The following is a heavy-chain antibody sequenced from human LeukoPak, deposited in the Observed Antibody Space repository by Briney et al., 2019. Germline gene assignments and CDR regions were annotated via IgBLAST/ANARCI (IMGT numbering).Heavy chain of an antibody. CDR2: IKQTGNEK. CDR1: GFPFNSNW. CDR3: TRVVGAYWFDP. D-gene: IGHD2-15*01. Sequence: PGGSLRLSCAASGFPFNSNWMTWVRQAPGKGLEWVANIKQTGNEKYYVDSVKGRFTISRDNAKNSVYLQMNSLRAEDTAVYYCTRVVGAYWFDPWGQGTLVTVSS. V-gene: IGHV3-7*01. J-gene: IGHJ5*02.